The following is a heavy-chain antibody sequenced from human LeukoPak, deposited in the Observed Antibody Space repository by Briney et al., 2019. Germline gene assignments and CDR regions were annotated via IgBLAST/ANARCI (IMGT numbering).Heavy chain of an antibody. J-gene: IGHJ4*02. CDR2: IYSGGST. Sequence: GGSLRLSCAASGFTFSSFAMSWVRQAPGKGLEWVSVIYSGGSTYYADSVKGRFTISRDNPKNTLYLQMNSLRDEDTAVYYCARLVASLYYSDYWGQGTLVTVSS. CDR3: ARLVASLYYSDY. CDR1: GFTFSSFA. D-gene: IGHD5-12*01. V-gene: IGHV3-66*04.